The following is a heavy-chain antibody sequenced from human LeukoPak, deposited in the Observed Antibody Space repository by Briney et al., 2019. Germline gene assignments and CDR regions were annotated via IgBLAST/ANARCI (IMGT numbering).Heavy chain of an antibody. V-gene: IGHV3-23*01. CDR2: IVGSGGSA. J-gene: IGHJ3*02. CDR3: AREGIFPTELGSAFDI. D-gene: IGHD7-27*01. CDR1: GFTFSSYA. Sequence: PGGSLRLSCAASGFTFSSYAMIWVRQAPGKGLEWVSAIVGSGGSANYADSVKGRFTISRGNSKNTVYLQMNSLRAEDTAVYYCAREGIFPTELGSAFDIWGQGTMVTVSS.